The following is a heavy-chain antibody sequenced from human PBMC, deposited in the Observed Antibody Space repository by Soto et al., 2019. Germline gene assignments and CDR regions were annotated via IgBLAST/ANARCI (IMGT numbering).Heavy chain of an antibody. J-gene: IGHJ4*02. CDR3: AKRERVLYGSGSYYNG. CDR1: GFTFSSYA. Sequence: GGSLRLSCAASGFTFSSYAMSWVRQAPGKGLEWVSAISGSGGSTYYADSVKGRFTISRDNSKNTLYLQMNSLRAEDTAVYYCAKRERVLYGSGSYYNGWGQGTLVTVSS. V-gene: IGHV3-23*01. D-gene: IGHD3-10*01. CDR2: ISGSGGST.